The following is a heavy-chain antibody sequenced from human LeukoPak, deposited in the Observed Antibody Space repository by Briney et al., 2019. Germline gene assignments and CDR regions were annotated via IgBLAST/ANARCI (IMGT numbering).Heavy chain of an antibody. V-gene: IGHV7-4-1*02. CDR1: GYTFTSYA. J-gene: IGHJ4*02. CDR3: AAPVWSGYYHFDY. Sequence: GASVKVSCKASGYTFTSYAMNWVRQAPGQGLEWMGWINTNTGDPTYAQGFTGRFVFSLDTSVSTAYLQISSLKAEDTAVYYCAAPVWSGYYHFDYWGQGTLVTVSS. CDR2: INTNTGDP. D-gene: IGHD3-3*01.